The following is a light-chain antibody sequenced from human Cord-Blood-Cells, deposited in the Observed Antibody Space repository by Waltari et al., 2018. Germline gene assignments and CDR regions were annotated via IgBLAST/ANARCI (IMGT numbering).Light chain of an antibody. CDR3: SSYTSSSTWV. J-gene: IGLJ3*02. CDR2: EVS. Sequence: QSALTQPASVSGSPGQSITISCTGTSSDVGGYNYVSWYQQHPGNAPKLMMYEVSNRPSGVSNRFSGSKSGNTASLTISGLQAEDEADYYCSSYTSSSTWVFGGGTKLTVL. CDR1: SSDVGGYNY. V-gene: IGLV2-14*01.